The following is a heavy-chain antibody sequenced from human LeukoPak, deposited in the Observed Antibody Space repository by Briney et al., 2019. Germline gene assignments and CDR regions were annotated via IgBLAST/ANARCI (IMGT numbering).Heavy chain of an antibody. J-gene: IGHJ4*02. V-gene: IGHV3-48*01. Sequence: GGSLRLSCAASGFTFSSYSIDWVRQAPGKGLEWVSYISSSSSIYYADSVKGRFTISRDNAKSSLYLQMNSLRAEDTAVYYCARHEYWGQGTLVTVSS. CDR1: GFTFSSYS. CDR3: ARHEY. CDR2: ISSSSSI.